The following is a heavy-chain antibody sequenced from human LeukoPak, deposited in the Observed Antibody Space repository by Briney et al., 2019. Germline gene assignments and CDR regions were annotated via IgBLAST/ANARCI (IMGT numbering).Heavy chain of an antibody. CDR3: ARGVAVAGTFDY. Sequence: SETLSLTCTVSGGSISSYSWSWIRQPPGKGLEWIGYIYYSGSTNYNPSLKSRVTISVDTFKNQFSLKLSSVTAADTAVYYCARGVAVAGTFDYWREGPLVTVSS. CDR1: GGSISSYS. CDR2: IYYSGST. V-gene: IGHV4-59*01. D-gene: IGHD6-19*01. J-gene: IGHJ4*02.